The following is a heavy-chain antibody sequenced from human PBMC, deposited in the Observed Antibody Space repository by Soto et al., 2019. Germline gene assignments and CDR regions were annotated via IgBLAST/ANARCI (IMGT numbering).Heavy chain of an antibody. CDR2: IDSSGSQT. CDR1: GFTFSRHG. J-gene: IGHJ4*02. V-gene: IGHV3-23*05. D-gene: IGHD3-9*01. CDR3: VSWLFEHFDL. Sequence: HPGGSLRLSCAASGFTFSRHGMSWVRQSPGKGLEWVSTIDSSGSQTHYADSVRGRFTISRDNSWSTVDLQMNSLRAEDTALYYCVSWLFEHFDLWGQGTLVTVSS.